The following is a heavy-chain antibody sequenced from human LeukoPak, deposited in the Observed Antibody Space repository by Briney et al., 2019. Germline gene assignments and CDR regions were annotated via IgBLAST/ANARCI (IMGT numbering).Heavy chain of an antibody. CDR2: ISGGGGST. CDR3: TTVPYVASSFDY. D-gene: IGHD5-12*01. J-gene: IGHJ4*02. V-gene: IGHV3-23*01. CDR1: GFTFSAFA. Sequence: SGGSLRLSCAGSGFTFSAFAMGWVRQAPGKGLVWISAISGGGGSTYLADSVKGRFAISRDNSKNTLSLQMTSLRVEDTAVYYCTTVPYVASSFDYWGQGTLVTVSS.